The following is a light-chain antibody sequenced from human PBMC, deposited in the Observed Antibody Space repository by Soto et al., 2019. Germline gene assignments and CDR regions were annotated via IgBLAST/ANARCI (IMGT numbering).Light chain of an antibody. V-gene: IGKV3-11*01. CDR2: DAS. Sequence: DIVLTQSPATLSLSPGERATLSCRASQSVSHYLAWYQQKPGQAPRLLIYDASTRATGIPARFSGSGSGTDFTLNISSLEPEDFAVYYCQQRSNWPTRITFGGGTKVEIK. J-gene: IGKJ4*01. CDR1: QSVSHY. CDR3: QQRSNWPTRIT.